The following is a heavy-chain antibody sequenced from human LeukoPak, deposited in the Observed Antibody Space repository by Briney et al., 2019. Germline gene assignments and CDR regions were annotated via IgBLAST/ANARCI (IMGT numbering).Heavy chain of an antibody. Sequence: GGSLRLSCATSAFTFSSYAMHWVRQAPGKGLEWVAIISYDGSNKYYADSVKGRFTISRDNSKNTLYLQMSSLRAEDTAVYYCAKDRNGDFAYYFDFWGQGTLVTVSS. J-gene: IGHJ4*02. D-gene: IGHD4-17*01. CDR3: AKDRNGDFAYYFDF. CDR2: ISYDGSNK. CDR1: AFTFSSYA. V-gene: IGHV3-30*04.